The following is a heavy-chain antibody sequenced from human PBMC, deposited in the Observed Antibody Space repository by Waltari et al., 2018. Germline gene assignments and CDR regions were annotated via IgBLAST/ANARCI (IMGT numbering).Heavy chain of an antibody. CDR2: IDWDADN. J-gene: IGHJ4*02. D-gene: IGHD3-22*01. Sequence: QVTLKESGPALVKPTQTLTLTCPFSGFSLSTSGMRVSWIRQPPGKALEWLARIDWDADNFYSTSLKTRLTISKDTSKNQVVLTMTNMDPVDTATYYCARSYNASYYYDSSGFAFGYWGQGTLVTVSS. CDR1: GFSLSTSGMR. CDR3: ARSYNASYYYDSSGFAFGY. V-gene: IGHV2-70*04.